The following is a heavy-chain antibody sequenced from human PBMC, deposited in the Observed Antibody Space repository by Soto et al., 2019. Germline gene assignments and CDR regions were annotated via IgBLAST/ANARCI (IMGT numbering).Heavy chain of an antibody. CDR1: GGSISSYY. Sequence: KPSETLSLTCTVSGGSISSYYWTWIRQPPGKGLEWIGYIYYSGSTYYNPSLKSRVTISVDTSKNQFSLRLNSVTAADTAVYYCARSKVTTIYYYGMDVWGQGTTVTVSS. J-gene: IGHJ6*02. D-gene: IGHD5-12*01. V-gene: IGHV4-59*01. CDR3: ARSKVTTIYYYGMDV. CDR2: IYYSGST.